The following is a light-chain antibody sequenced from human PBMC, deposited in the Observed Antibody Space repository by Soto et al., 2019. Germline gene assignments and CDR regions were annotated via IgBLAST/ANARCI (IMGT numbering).Light chain of an antibody. J-gene: IGKJ1*01. V-gene: IGKV3-15*01. CDR1: QSVSSN. CDR3: QHYNNWPRT. CDR2: GAS. Sequence: EIVMTQSPATLSVSPGERATLSCRASQSVSSNLAWYQQKPGQAPKLLIYGASTRTTGIPARFSGSGSGTEFTLTISRLQSEYFAVYYCQHYNNWPRTFGQGTKVEIK.